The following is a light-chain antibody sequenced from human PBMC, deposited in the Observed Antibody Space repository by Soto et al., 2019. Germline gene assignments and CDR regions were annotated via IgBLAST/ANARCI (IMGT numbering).Light chain of an antibody. CDR2: EVT. CDR1: SSDIGVYKY. J-gene: IGLJ1*01. Sequence: QSALTQPPSASGSPGQSVTISCAGTSSDIGVYKYVSWYQQRPGKAPKLIIYEVTKWPSGVPDRFSGSKSGNTASLTVSGLQADDESDYYCSSYAGSNTYVFGTGTKLTVL. CDR3: SSYAGSNTYV. V-gene: IGLV2-8*01.